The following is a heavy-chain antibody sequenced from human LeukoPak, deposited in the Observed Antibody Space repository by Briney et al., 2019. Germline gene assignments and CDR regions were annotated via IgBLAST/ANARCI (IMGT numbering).Heavy chain of an antibody. V-gene: IGHV5-51*01. D-gene: IGHD2-15*01. CDR3: ARSDCSGGRCQGY. J-gene: IGHJ4*02. CDR1: GYIFTTYW. CDR2: VYPGDSDT. Sequence: GESLKISCKGSGYIFTTYWIGWVRQMPGKGLEWMGIVYPGDSDTRYSPSFQGQVTISADKSISTAYLQWSSLKASDTAMYYCARSDCSGGRCQGYWGQGTLVTVSS.